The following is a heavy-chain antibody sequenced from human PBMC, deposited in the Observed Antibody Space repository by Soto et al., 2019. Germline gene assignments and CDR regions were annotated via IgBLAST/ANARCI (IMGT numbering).Heavy chain of an antibody. V-gene: IGHV3-48*03. CDR1: GFTFSSYE. D-gene: IGHD4-17*01. CDR2: TSRSGTTI. Sequence: PGGSLRLSCAASGFTFSSYEMNWVRQAPGKGLEWVSYTSRSGTTIYYTDSVKGRFTISRDNAKNSLYLQMNSLRAEDTAVYFCAREAYGGNPFDYWGQGTLVTVSS. J-gene: IGHJ4*02. CDR3: AREAYGGNPFDY.